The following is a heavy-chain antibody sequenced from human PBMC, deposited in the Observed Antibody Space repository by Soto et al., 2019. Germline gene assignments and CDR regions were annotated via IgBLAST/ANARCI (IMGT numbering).Heavy chain of an antibody. J-gene: IGHJ1*01. CDR1: GFTFSSYA. V-gene: IGHV3-23*01. CDR3: AKDIEYRGSWYSSEYFQH. CDR2: ISGSGGST. D-gene: IGHD6-13*01. Sequence: GGSLRLSCAASGFTFSSYAMSWVRQAPGKGLEWVSAISGSGGSTYYADSVKGRFTISRDNSKNTLYLQMNSLRAEDTAVYYCAKDIEYRGSWYSSEYFQHWGQGTLVTVSS.